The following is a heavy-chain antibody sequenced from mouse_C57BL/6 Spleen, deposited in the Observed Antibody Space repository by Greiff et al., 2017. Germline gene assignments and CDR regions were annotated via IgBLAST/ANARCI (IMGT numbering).Heavy chain of an antibody. J-gene: IGHJ4*01. Sequence: QVQLQQPGAELVKPGDSVKMSCKASGYTFTSYWITWVKQRPGQGLEWIGDIYPGSGSTNYNEKFKSKATLTVDTSSSTAYMQLSSLTSEDAAVYYCARSGYAMDYWGQGTSVTVSS. D-gene: IGHD3-2*02. V-gene: IGHV1-55*01. CDR1: GYTFTSYW. CDR2: IYPGSGST. CDR3: ARSGYAMDY.